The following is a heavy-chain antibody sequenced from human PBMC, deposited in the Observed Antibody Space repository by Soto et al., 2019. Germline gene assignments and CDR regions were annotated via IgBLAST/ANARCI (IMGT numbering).Heavy chain of an antibody. CDR3: ARSIAAAGRPFDY. J-gene: IGHJ4*02. V-gene: IGHV3-53*04. D-gene: IGHD6-13*01. CDR1: GFTVSSNY. CDR2: IYSGGST. Sequence: GSLRLSCAASGFTVSSNYMSWVRQAPGKGLEWVSVIYSGGSTYYADSVKGRFTISRHNSKNTLYLQMNSLRAEDTAVYYCARSIAAAGRPFDYWGQGTLVTVSS.